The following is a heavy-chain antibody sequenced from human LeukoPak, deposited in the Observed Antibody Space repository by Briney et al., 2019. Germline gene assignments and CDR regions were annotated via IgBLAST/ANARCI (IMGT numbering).Heavy chain of an antibody. CDR3: AKDPGDYYDSVLGYFDY. V-gene: IGHV1-8*01. CDR1: GYTFTSYD. Sequence: ASVKVSCKASGYTFTSYDINWVRQATGQGLEWMGWMNPNSGNTGYAQKFQGRVTMTRNTSISTAYMELSSLRSEDTAVYYCAKDPGDYYDSVLGYFDYWGQGTLVTVSS. CDR2: MNPNSGNT. D-gene: IGHD3-22*01. J-gene: IGHJ4*02.